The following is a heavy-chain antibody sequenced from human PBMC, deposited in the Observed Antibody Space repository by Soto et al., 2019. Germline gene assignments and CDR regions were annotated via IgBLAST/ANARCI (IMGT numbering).Heavy chain of an antibody. CDR3: AKARHSSTWYNFDF. CDR1: GFTFGNYA. V-gene: IGHV3-23*01. D-gene: IGHD2-2*01. J-gene: IGHJ4*02. Sequence: QPGGSLRLSCAGSGFTFGNYAMSWVRQAPGKGLEWVSGISGSGGGNLYYADSVKGRFTISRDNSKNTLYLQMNSLRAEDTAVYYCAKARHSSTWYNFDFWGQGTLVTVSS. CDR2: ISGSGGGNL.